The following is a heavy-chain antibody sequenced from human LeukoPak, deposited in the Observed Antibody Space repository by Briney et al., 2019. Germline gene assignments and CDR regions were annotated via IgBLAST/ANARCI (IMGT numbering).Heavy chain of an antibody. J-gene: IGHJ4*02. V-gene: IGHV3-21*01. Sequence: GGSLRLSCAASGFTFSSYSMNWVRQAPGKGLEWVSSISSSSSYIYYADSVKGRFTISRDNTKNSLFLQMNSLRAEDTAVYYCARGRGPREQPSPGVLTADYWGQGTLVTVSS. CDR1: GFTFSSYS. D-gene: IGHD1/OR15-1a*01. CDR3: ARGRGPREQPSPGVLTADY. CDR2: ISSSSSYI.